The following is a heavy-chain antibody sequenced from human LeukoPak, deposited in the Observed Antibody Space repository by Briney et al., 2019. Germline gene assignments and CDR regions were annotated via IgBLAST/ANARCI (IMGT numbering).Heavy chain of an antibody. CDR3: ARRGSGNYDFWSGEVSYYFDY. J-gene: IGHJ4*02. D-gene: IGHD3-3*01. V-gene: IGHV5-51*01. Sequence: GESLKISCKGSGFSFTNSWIGWVRQMPGKGLEWMGIIYPGDSDTRYSPSFQGQVTISADKSISTAYLQWSSLKASDTAMYYCARRGSGNYDFWSGEVSYYFDYWGQGTLVTVSS. CDR2: IYPGDSDT. CDR1: GFSFTNSW.